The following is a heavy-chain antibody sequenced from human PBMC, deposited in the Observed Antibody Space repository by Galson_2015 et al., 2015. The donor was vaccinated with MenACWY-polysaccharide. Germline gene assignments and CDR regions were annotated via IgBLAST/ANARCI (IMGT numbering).Heavy chain of an antibody. D-gene: IGHD3-22*01. CDR3: ARDPLDSSGYTRGSVFDL. Sequence: QAPGKGLEWVAIIKQDGSEKYYVDSVKGRFSISRDNAKNSLYLQMNSLRSEDTAVYYCARDPLDSSGYTRGSVFDLWGRGTLVTVSS. V-gene: IGHV3-7*01. CDR2: IKQDGSEK. J-gene: IGHJ2*01.